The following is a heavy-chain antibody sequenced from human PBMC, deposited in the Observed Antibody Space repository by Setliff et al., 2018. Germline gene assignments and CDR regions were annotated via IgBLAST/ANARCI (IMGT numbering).Heavy chain of an antibody. V-gene: IGHV1-18*01. CDR2: ISAYNGNN. CDR3: AGGQPLVRKYYYYMDV. D-gene: IGHD3-10*01. CDR1: GYTFTSYG. J-gene: IGHJ6*03. Sequence: ASVKVSCKASGYTFTSYGISWVRQAPGQGLEWMGWISAYNGNNIYAQNLQGRVTMTTDTSTSTAYMELSSLGSEDTAVYYCAGGQPLVRKYYYYMDVWGKGTTVTVSS.